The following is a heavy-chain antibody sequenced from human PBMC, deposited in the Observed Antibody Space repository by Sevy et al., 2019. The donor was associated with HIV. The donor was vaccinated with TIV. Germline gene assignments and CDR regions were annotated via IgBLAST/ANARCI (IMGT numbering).Heavy chain of an antibody. CDR2: ISGSGGST. V-gene: IGHV3-23*01. Sequence: GGSLRLSCAASGFTFSSYAMSWVRQAPGKGLEWVSAISGSGGSTYYADSVKGRFTISRDNSKNTLYLQMNSLRAEDTAVYYCAKDHYCGGDCYTNMGRYFQHWGQGTLVTVSS. D-gene: IGHD2-21*02. J-gene: IGHJ1*01. CDR1: GFTFSSYA. CDR3: AKDHYCGGDCYTNMGRYFQH.